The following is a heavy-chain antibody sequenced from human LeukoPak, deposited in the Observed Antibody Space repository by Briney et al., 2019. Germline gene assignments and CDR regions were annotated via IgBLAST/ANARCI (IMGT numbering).Heavy chain of an antibody. J-gene: IGHJ6*03. CDR3: ARGGIYYYYYYMDV. CDR1: GGSISSYY. CDR2: IYTSGST. V-gene: IGHV4-4*07. Sequence: SETLSLTCTVSGGSISSYYWSWIRQPAGKGLEWIGRIYTSGSTNYNPSLKSRVTMSVDTSKNQFSLKLSSVTAADTAVYYCARGGIYYYYYYMDVWGKGTTVTISS.